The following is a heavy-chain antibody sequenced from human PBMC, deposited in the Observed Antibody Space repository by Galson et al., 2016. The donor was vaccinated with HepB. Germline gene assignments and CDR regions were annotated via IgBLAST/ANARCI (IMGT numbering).Heavy chain of an antibody. CDR3: TRGGLRELAFDY. J-gene: IGHJ4*02. V-gene: IGHV3-33*03. Sequence: SLRLSCAASGFSFSEFGMHWVRQAPGKGLEWVALIGYDGTEKYYADSVKGRFTISRDNSKNTVFLQMNSLRVEDTAVYYCTRGGLRELAFDYWGQGTLVTVSS. D-gene: IGHD4-17*01. CDR2: IGYDGTEK. CDR1: GFSFSEFG.